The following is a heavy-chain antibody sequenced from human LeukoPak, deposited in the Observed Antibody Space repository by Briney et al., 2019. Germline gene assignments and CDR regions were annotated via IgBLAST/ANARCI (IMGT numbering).Heavy chain of an antibody. CDR1: GYTFANYD. J-gene: IGHJ4*02. V-gene: IGHV1-8*02. Sequence: ASVKVSCKASGYTFANYDSNWVRQATGQGLEGMGCMNPNSGNTGYAQKFQGRVTMTRNTSISTAYMELSSLRSEDTAVYYCARESFKSVTATPSFDYWGQGTLVTVSS. CDR2: MNPNSGNT. CDR3: ARESFKSVTATPSFDY. D-gene: IGHD2-21*02.